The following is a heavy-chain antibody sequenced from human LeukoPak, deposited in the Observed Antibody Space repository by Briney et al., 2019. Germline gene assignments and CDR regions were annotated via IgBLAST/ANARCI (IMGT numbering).Heavy chain of an antibody. D-gene: IGHD3-22*01. Sequence: PGGSLRLSCVASGFTFSSYWMHWVRQVPGKGLVWVSRINGDGSSISYADSVKGRFTISRDNSKNTLYLQMNSLRAEDTAVYYCAKDGGPGDSSGYYYFDYWGQGTLVTVSS. V-gene: IGHV3-74*01. CDR2: INGDGSSI. CDR3: AKDGGPGDSSGYYYFDY. J-gene: IGHJ4*02. CDR1: GFTFSSYW.